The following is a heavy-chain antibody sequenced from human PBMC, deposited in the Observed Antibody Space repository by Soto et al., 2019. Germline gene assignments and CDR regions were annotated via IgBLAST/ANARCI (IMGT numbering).Heavy chain of an antibody. J-gene: IGHJ4*02. D-gene: IGHD6-13*01. CDR2: IIPIFGTT. CDR1: GYTFTSNG. V-gene: IGHV1-69*13. CDR3: ARVEQQLFYFDY. Sequence: ASVKVSCKASGYTFTSNGISWVRQAPGQGLEWMGGIIPIFGTTNYAQKLQGRVTITADESTSTAYMELSSLRSEDTAVYYCARVEQQLFYFDYWGQGTLVTVSS.